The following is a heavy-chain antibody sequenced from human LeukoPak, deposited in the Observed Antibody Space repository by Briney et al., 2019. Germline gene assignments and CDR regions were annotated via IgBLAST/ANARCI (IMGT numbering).Heavy chain of an antibody. CDR3: ARVLELGYCSSTSRAYGDPFDY. V-gene: IGHV4-31*03. CDR1: GGSISSGGYY. J-gene: IGHJ4*02. CDR2: IYYSGST. Sequence: PSQTLSLTCTVSGGSISSGGYYWSWIRQHPGKGLEWIGYIYYSGSTYYNPSLKSRVTISVDTSKNQFSLKLSSVTAADTAVYYCARVLELGYCSSTSRAYGDPFDYWGQGTLVTVSS. D-gene: IGHD2-2*01.